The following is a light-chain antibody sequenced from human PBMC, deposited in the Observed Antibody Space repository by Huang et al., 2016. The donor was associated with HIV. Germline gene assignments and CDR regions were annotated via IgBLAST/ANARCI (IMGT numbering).Light chain of an antibody. Sequence: EIVLTQSPATRSMSPGKRATLPCRASQSVSRNLAWFQQKPGQAPRLLIYGASTRATGIAARFSGSGSGTEFTLTISSLQSEDFAVYYCQQYNNWPPMYTFGQGTKLEV. CDR1: QSVSRN. CDR3: QQYNNWPPMYT. CDR2: GAS. V-gene: IGKV3-15*01. J-gene: IGKJ2*01.